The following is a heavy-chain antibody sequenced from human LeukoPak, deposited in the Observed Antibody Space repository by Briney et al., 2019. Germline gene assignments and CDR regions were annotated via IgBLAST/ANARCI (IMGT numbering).Heavy chain of an antibody. D-gene: IGHD6-19*01. CDR3: ARGDNSGWYFFDY. V-gene: IGHV5-51*01. CDR2: IYPGDSDT. J-gene: IGHJ4*02. CDR1: GYTFTDHW. Sequence: KGGESLKISCKASGYTFTDHWIGWVRQMPGKGLEWMGIIYPGDSDTRYSPSCQGRVTISADKSISTAYLQWRNLQAPDTAMYYCARGDNSGWYFFDYWGQGTLVTVSS.